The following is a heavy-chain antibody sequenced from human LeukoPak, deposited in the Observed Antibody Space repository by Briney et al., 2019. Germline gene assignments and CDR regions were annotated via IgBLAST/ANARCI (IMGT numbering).Heavy chain of an antibody. J-gene: IGHJ4*02. CDR2: ISYDGSNK. CDR3: ASRLNTLFDY. CDR1: GFTFSSYG. V-gene: IGHV3-30*03. D-gene: IGHD4/OR15-4a*01. Sequence: GGSLRLSCAASGFTFSSYGMHWVRQAPGKGLEWVAVISYDGSNKYYADSVKGRFTISRDNSKNTLYLQMNSLRAEDTAVYYCASRLNTLFDYWGQGTLVTVSS.